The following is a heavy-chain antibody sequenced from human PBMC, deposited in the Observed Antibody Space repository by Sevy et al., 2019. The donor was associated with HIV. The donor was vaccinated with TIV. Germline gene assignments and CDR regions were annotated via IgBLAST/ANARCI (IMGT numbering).Heavy chain of an antibody. J-gene: IGHJ4*01. CDR2: INPNSGGT. V-gene: IGHV1-2*02. D-gene: IGHD6-13*01. CDR1: GYTFTGYY. Sequence: ASVKVSCKASGYTFTGYYIHWVRQAPGQGIEWMGWINPNSGGTKYAQKFQGRVTMTRDTSISTAYMELNRLRSDDTALYYCARDLSTSWYSFDYWGQEPWSPSPQ. CDR3: ARDLSTSWYSFDY.